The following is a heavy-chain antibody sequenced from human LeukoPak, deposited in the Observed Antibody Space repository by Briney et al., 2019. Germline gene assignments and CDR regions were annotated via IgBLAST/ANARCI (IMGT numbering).Heavy chain of an antibody. CDR1: GGTFSSYA. CDR3: ASSRYGYGDYVPYYGMDV. V-gene: IGHV1-69*13. D-gene: IGHD4-17*01. Sequence: SVKVSCKASGGTFSSYAISWVRQAPGQGLEWMGGIIPIFGTANYAQKFQGRGTITADESTSTAYMELSSLRSEDTAVYYCASSRYGYGDYVPYYGMDVWGKGTTVTVSS. J-gene: IGHJ6*04. CDR2: IIPIFGTA.